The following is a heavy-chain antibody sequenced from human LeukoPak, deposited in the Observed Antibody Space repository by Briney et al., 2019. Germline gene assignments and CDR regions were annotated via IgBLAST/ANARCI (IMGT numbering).Heavy chain of an antibody. CDR3: AKGAEFGVGATEADYFDY. Sequence: PGGSLRLSCAASGFTFSSYGMHWVRQAPGKGLEWVAFIRYDGSNKYYADSVKGRFTISRDNSKNTLYLQMNSLRAEDTAVYYCAKGAEFGVGATEADYFDYWGQGTLVTVSS. CDR1: GFTFSSYG. V-gene: IGHV3-30*02. CDR2: IRYDGSNK. D-gene: IGHD1-26*01. J-gene: IGHJ4*02.